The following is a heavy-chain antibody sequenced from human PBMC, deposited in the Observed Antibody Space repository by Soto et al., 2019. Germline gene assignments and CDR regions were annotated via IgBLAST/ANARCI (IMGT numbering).Heavy chain of an antibody. CDR2: IYYSGST. D-gene: IGHD3-22*01. CDR3: AREYYYDSSGYSISAPNAFDI. J-gene: IGHJ3*02. Sequence: SETLSLTCTVSGGSISSGGYYWSWIRQHPGKGLEWIGYIYYSGSTYYNPSLKSRVTISVDTSKNQFSLKLSSVTAADTAVYYCAREYYYDSSGYSISAPNAFDIWGQGTMVPSPQ. CDR1: GGSISSGGYY. V-gene: IGHV4-31*03.